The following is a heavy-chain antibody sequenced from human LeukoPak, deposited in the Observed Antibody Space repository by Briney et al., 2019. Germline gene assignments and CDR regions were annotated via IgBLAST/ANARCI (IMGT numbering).Heavy chain of an antibody. CDR1: GFTVTTYA. Sequence: GGSLRLSCAASGFTVTTYAMSSVRQAPGKGLEWVSAISSGGSTYYADPVKGRFTISRDNSKNTLYLQMHSLRAEDTAVYYCAKWDTSMVDAFDIWGQGTMVTVSS. J-gene: IGHJ3*02. D-gene: IGHD5-18*01. CDR3: AKWDTSMVDAFDI. V-gene: IGHV3-23*01. CDR2: ISSGGST.